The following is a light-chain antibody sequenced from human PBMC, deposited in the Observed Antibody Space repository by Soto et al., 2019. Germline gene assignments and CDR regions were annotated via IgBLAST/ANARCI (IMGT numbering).Light chain of an antibody. Sequence: QSALTQPPSAAGSPGQSVTISCTGTSTDVGGYNYVSWYQQYPGKAPKLIIFEVNNRPSGVPDRFSGSKSGNTASLTISGLQSEDEGEYFCSLYTTDSTYVFGPGSQGHRP. CDR3: SLYTTDSTYV. CDR1: STDVGGYNY. J-gene: IGLJ1*01. CDR2: EVN. V-gene: IGLV2-18*01.